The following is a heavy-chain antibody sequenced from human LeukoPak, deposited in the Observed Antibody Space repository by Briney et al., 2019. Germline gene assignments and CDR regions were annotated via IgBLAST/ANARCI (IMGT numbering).Heavy chain of an antibody. CDR3: ARHTYGNFDY. CDR1: GGSISSGAHY. Sequence: NPSETLSLTCTVSGGSISSGAHYWSWVRQPPGKGLEWIGYIYYSGSTNYNPSLKSRVTISVDTSKNQFSLKLSSVTAADTAVYYCARHTYGNFDYWGQGTLVTVSS. CDR2: IYYSGST. D-gene: IGHD1-14*01. J-gene: IGHJ4*02. V-gene: IGHV4-61*08.